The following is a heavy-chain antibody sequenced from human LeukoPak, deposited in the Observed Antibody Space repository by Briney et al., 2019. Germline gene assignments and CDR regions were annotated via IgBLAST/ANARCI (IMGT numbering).Heavy chain of an antibody. J-gene: IGHJ5*02. CDR3: ARDMSPRYYYGSGSYRENWFDP. V-gene: IGHV3-30*04. Sequence: PGGSLRLSCAASGFTFRTYAMTWVRQAPGKGLEWVAVISYDGSNKYYADSVKGRFTISRDNSKNTLYLQMNSLRAEDTAVYYCARDMSPRYYYGSGSYRENWFDPWGQGTLVTVSS. CDR1: GFTFRTYA. CDR2: ISYDGSNK. D-gene: IGHD3-10*01.